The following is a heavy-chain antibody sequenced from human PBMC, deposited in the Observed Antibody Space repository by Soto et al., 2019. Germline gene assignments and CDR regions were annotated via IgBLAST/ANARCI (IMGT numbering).Heavy chain of an antibody. CDR2: INPSGGST. CDR3: ARDYTMIVVGNPLGFDI. V-gene: IGHV1-46*01. J-gene: IGHJ3*02. CDR1: GYTFTSYY. Sequence: GASVKVSCKASGYTFTSYYMHWVRQAPGQGLEWMGIINPSGGSTSYAQKFQGRVTMTRDTSTSTVYMELSSLRSEDTAVYYCARDYTMIVVGNPLGFDIWGQGTMVTVSS. D-gene: IGHD3-22*01.